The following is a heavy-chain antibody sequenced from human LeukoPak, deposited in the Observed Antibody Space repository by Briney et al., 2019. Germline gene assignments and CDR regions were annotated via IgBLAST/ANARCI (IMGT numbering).Heavy chain of an antibody. CDR1: GFTFSSYS. D-gene: IGHD3-10*01. J-gene: IGHJ4*02. CDR2: ISSSGSTI. V-gene: IGHV3-48*04. Sequence: PGGSLRLSCAASGFTFSSYSMNWVRQAPGKGLEWVSYISSSGSTIYYADSVKGRFTISRDNAKNSLYLQMNSLRAEDTAVYYCARGQILLWFGELYDYWGQGTLVTVSS. CDR3: ARGQILLWFGELYDY.